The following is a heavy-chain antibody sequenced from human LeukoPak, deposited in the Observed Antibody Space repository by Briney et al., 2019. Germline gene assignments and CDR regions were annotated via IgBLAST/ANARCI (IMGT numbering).Heavy chain of an antibody. J-gene: IGHJ5*02. Sequence: GGSLGLSCAASGFTFSSYGMHWVRQAPGKGLEWVAVIWYDGSNKYYADSVKGRFTISRDNSKNTLYLQMNSLRAEDTAVYYCAREGIAAAGPRGWFDPWGQGTLVTVSS. CDR2: IWYDGSNK. D-gene: IGHD6-13*01. CDR3: AREGIAAAGPRGWFDP. V-gene: IGHV3-33*01. CDR1: GFTFSSYG.